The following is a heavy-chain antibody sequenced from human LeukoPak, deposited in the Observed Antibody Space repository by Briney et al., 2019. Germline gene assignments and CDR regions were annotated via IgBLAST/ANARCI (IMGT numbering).Heavy chain of an antibody. V-gene: IGHV4-39*01. CDR3: ASLRERSYYARGFDY. CDR2: IYYSGST. CDR1: GGSISSSSYY. J-gene: IGHJ4*02. Sequence: TASETLSLTCTVSGGSISSSSYYWGWIRQPPGKGLGWIGSIYYSGSTYYNPSLKSRVTISVDTSKNQFSLKLSSVTAADTAVYYCASLRERSYYARGFDYWGQGTLVTVSS. D-gene: IGHD1-26*01.